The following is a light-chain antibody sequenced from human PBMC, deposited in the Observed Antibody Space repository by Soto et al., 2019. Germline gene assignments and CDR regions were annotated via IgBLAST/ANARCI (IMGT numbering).Light chain of an antibody. CDR1: STDVGGYNY. J-gene: IGLJ1*01. CDR2: DVS. Sequence: QSALTQPRSVSGSPGQSVTISCTGTSTDVGGYNYVSWYQQHPGKAPKVMIYDVSKRPSGVPDRFSGSKSGNTASLTISGLQAEDEAEYYCCSYTKNSPYVFGTGTKLTVL. CDR3: CSYTKNSPYV. V-gene: IGLV2-11*01.